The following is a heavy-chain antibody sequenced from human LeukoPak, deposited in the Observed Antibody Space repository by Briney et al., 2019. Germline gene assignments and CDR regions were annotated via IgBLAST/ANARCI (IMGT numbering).Heavy chain of an antibody. CDR3: ARDPSSRYCSGGSCPRGADFDY. D-gene: IGHD2-15*01. CDR2: INHRRST. V-gene: IGHV4-34*01. Sequence: PSETLSLTCAVYGGSFSGYYWTWIRQPPGKGLEWIGEINHRRSTKYSPSLKSRVTISVDTSKNQFSLKLSSVTAADTAVYYCARDPSSRYCSGGSCPRGADFDYWGQGTLVTVSS. CDR1: GGSFSGYY. J-gene: IGHJ4*02.